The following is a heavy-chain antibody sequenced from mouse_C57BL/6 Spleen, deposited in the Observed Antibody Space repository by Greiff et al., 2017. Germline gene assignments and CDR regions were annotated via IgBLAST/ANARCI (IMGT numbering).Heavy chain of an antibody. J-gene: IGHJ4*01. D-gene: IGHD2-1*01. CDR2: IYPGNSDT. V-gene: IGHV1-5*01. CDR1: GYTFTSYW. Sequence: VQLQQSGTVLARPGASVKMSCKTSGYTFTSYWMHWVKQRPGQGLEWIGAIYPGNSDTSYNQKFKGKAKLTAVTSASTAYMELSSLTNEDSAVYYGTRAVYYGNFYAMDYWGQGTSVTVSS. CDR3: TRAVYYGNFYAMDY.